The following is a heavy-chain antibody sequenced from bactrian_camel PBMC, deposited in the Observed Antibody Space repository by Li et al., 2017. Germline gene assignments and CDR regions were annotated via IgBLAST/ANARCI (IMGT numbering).Heavy chain of an antibody. CDR2: IRRDGDE. CDR1: GYTSSRHC. Sequence: HVQLVESGGGSVQAGGSLRLSCTHSGYTSSRHCMGWFRQAPGKAREGIAGIRRDGDEYYADSVKGRFTLSQDNSKDTVFLQMNSLKPEDTAMYYCASCELYGGSWYQAGDYWGQGTQVTVS. D-gene: IGHD6*01. J-gene: IGHJ4*01. CDR3: ASCELYGGSWYQAGDY. V-gene: IGHV3S56*01.